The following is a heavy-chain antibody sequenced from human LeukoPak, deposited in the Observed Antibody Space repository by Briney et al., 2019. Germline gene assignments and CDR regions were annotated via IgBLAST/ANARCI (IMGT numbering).Heavy chain of an antibody. J-gene: IGHJ6*03. Sequence: GGSLRLSCAASGFTFSDYYMSWIRQAPGKGLEGVSYISSSGSTIYYADSVKGRFTISRDNAKNSLYLQMNSLIAEDTAVYYCARDRDFGAIYYYYYIEVWGKGTTVTVSS. CDR3: ARDRDFGAIYYYYYIEV. CDR1: GFTFSDYY. V-gene: IGHV3-11*04. CDR2: ISSSGSTI. D-gene: IGHD3-10*01.